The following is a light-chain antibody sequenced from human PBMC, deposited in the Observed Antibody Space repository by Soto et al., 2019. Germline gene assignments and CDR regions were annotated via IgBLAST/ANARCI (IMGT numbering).Light chain of an antibody. J-gene: IGKJ2*01. Sequence: DIQMTQSPSTLSASVGDRVTITCRASQSISSWLAWYQQKPGKPPNLLIYDASSLESGVPSRFSGSGSGTEFTLTIRSLQPDDFATYYCQQYYSHSPYTFGQGTKLEIE. CDR3: QQYYSHSPYT. V-gene: IGKV1-5*01. CDR1: QSISSW. CDR2: DAS.